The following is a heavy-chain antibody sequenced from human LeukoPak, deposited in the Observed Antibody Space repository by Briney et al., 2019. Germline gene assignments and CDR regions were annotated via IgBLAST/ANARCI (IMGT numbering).Heavy chain of an antibody. V-gene: IGHV3-48*03. CDR3: ARVAYGSGSYSGYFDY. J-gene: IGHJ4*02. D-gene: IGHD3-10*01. CDR2: ISSSGSTI. Sequence: PGGSLRLSCAASGFTFSSYEMNWVRQAPGKGLEWVSYISSSGSTIYYADSVKGRFTISRDNAKNSLYLQMNSLRAEDTAVYYCARVAYGSGSYSGYFDYWGQGTLVTVSS. CDR1: GFTFSSYE.